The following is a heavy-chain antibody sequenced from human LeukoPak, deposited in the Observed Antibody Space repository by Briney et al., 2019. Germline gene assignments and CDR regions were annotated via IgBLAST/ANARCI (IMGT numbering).Heavy chain of an antibody. CDR3: ARDFNIVVVPAASFDY. V-gene: IGHV4-38-2*02. D-gene: IGHD2-2*01. CDR2: IYHSGST. CDR1: GYSISSGYY. J-gene: IGHJ4*02. Sequence: SETLSLTCTVSGYSISSGYYWGWIRQPPGKGLEWIGSIYHSGSTYYNPSLKSRVTISVDTSKNQFSLKLSSVTAADTVVYYCARDFNIVVVPAASFDYWGQGTLVTVSS.